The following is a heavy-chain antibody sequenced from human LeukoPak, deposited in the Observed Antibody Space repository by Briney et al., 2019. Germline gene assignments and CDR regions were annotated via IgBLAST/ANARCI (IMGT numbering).Heavy chain of an antibody. Sequence: GGSLRLSCAASGFTFSSYEMNWVRQAPGKGLEWVSYISSSGSTIYYADSVKGRFTISRDNAKNSLYLQMNSLRAEDTAVYYCATLTRTYYYDSSGYPGALWGQGTLVTVSS. CDR1: GFTFSSYE. V-gene: IGHV3-48*03. J-gene: IGHJ4*02. D-gene: IGHD3-22*01. CDR3: ATLTRTYYYDSSGYPGAL. CDR2: ISSSGSTI.